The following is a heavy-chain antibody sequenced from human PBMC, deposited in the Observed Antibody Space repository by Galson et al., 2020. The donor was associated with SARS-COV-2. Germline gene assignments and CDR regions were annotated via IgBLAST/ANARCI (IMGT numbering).Heavy chain of an antibody. D-gene: IGHD3-3*01. CDR3: ARGHGGSGYDLYYYYYYYMDV. CDR2: INSSGST. CDR1: GGSFSGYY. V-gene: IGHV4-34*01. Sequence: SETLSLTCAVYGGSFSGYYWSWIRQPPGKGLEWIGEINSSGSTNYNPSLKSRVTISVDTSKNHFSLKLSSVTAADTAVYYCARGHGGSGYDLYYYYYYYMDVWGEGTTVTISS. J-gene: IGHJ6*03.